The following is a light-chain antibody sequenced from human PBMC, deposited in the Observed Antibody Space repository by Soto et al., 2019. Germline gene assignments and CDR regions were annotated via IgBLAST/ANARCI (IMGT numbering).Light chain of an antibody. V-gene: IGKV3-15*01. CDR3: QQYDKWPPYT. CDR2: GAS. Sequence: EIVLTQSPVTLSLSPGERATLSCRASQSVRNNLIWYQQKSGQAPRLLIYGASTRATGIPARFSGSGSGTEFTLTISSLQSEDFAVYYCQQYDKWPPYTFGQGTKVDIK. J-gene: IGKJ2*01. CDR1: QSVRNN.